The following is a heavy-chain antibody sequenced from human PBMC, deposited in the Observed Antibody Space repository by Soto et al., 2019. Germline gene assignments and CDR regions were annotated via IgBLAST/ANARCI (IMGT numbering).Heavy chain of an antibody. V-gene: IGHV3-64*01. CDR1: GFTFSSYA. D-gene: IGHD5-18*01. J-gene: IGHJ4*02. CDR3: ARGPRAAMVPIFDY. CDR2: ISSNGGST. Sequence: PGGSLRLSCAASGFTFSSYAMHWVRQAPGKGLEYVSAISSNGGSTYYANSVKGRFTISRDNSKNTLYLQMGSLRAEDMAVYYCARGPRAAMVPIFDYWGQGTLVTVSS.